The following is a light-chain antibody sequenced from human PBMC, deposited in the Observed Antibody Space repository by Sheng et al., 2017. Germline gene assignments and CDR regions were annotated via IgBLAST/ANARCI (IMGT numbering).Light chain of an antibody. CDR3: SSYTTSSTYV. Sequence: QSALTQPPSASGSPGQSVTISCTGTSSDVGGYKYVSWYQQHPGKAPKLMIYEVSNRPSGVPDRFSGSKSGNTASLTISGLQAEDEADYYCSSYTTSSTYVFGTGTKVTVL. CDR1: SSDVGGYKY. V-gene: IGLV2-8*01. CDR2: EVS. J-gene: IGLJ1*01.